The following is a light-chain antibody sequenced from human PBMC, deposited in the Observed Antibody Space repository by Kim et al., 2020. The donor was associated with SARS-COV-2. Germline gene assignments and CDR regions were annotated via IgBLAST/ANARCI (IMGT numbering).Light chain of an antibody. CDR3: QVWASSSDHYV. V-gene: IGLV3-21*04. J-gene: IGLJ1*01. CDR1: NIGSKS. CDR2: YDS. Sequence: SYELTQPPSVSVAPGKTAGITCGGNNIGSKSVHWYQQKPGQAPVLVIYYDSDRPSGIPERFSGSNSGNTATLTISRVEAGDEADYYCQVWASSSDHYVFG.